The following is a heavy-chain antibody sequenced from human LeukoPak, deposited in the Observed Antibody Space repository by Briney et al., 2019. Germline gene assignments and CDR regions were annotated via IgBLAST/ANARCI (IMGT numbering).Heavy chain of an antibody. CDR3: ASSTVTTTFDP. CDR2: IYSGGST. V-gene: IGHV3-66*01. Sequence: PGGSLRLSCAASGFTFSSYAMSWVRRAPGKGLEWVSVIYSGGSTYYADSVKGRFTISRDNSKNTLYLQMNSLRAEDTAVYYCASSTVTTTFDPWGQGTLVTVSS. D-gene: IGHD4-17*01. J-gene: IGHJ5*02. CDR1: GFTFSSYA.